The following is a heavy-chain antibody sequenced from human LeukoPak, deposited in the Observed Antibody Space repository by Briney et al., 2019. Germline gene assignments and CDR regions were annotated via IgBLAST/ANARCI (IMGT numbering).Heavy chain of an antibody. V-gene: IGHV1-18*01. CDR3: ARSTQLPSEYFNGMDV. D-gene: IGHD5-24*01. CDR2: ISVYNDDT. J-gene: IGHJ6*02. Sequence: ASVKVSCRASGYAFRTYGISWVRQAVGQGLEWMGWISVYNDDTHYAQKFQGRLSMTTDTSRSTVYMELRSLRSDDTAVYFCARSTQLPSEYFNGMDVWGQGTTVTVSS. CDR1: GYAFRTYG.